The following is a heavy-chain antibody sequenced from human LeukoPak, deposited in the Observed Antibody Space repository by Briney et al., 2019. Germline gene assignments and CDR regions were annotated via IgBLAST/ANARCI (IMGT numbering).Heavy chain of an antibody. J-gene: IGHJ4*02. CDR1: GFTIREYY. V-gene: IGHV3-11*04. CDR2: ISSSETNI. CDR3: ARGAIVCRARTCYEF. D-gene: IGHD2-2*01. Sequence: PGGSLSLSCAASGFTIREYYISWIRQAPGKGLEWISYISSSETNIYYADSVKGRFTVSRDNAKNSLYLQMNSLRVDDSAMYYCARGAIVCRARTCYEFWGQGTLVTVSS.